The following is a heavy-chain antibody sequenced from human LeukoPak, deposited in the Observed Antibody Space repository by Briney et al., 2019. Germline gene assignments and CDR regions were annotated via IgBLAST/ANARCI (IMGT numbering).Heavy chain of an antibody. CDR1: GYTFTGHY. Sequence: GASVTVSCKASGYTFTGHYIHWVRQAPGQGLEWMGWINPNSGVTNYAQKFQGRVTMTRDTSISTAYMELRRLRSDDTAVYYCARDLPVATTGYFDCWGQGTLVTVSS. CDR2: INPNSGVT. CDR3: ARDLPVATTGYFDC. J-gene: IGHJ4*02. D-gene: IGHD5-12*01. V-gene: IGHV1-2*02.